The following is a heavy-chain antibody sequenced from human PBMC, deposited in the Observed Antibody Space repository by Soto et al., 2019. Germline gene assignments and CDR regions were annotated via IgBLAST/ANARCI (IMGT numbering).Heavy chain of an antibody. V-gene: IGHV3-21*01. Sequence: EVQLVESGGGLVKPGGSLRLSCAASGFTFSSYSMNWVRQAPGKGLEWVSSISSSSSYIYYADSVKGRFTISRDNAKNSLYLQMNSLRAEDTAVYYCAREEVAATVTTYYYYYYYMDVWGKGTTVTVS. J-gene: IGHJ6*03. D-gene: IGHD4-17*01. CDR3: AREEVAATVTTYYYYYYYMDV. CDR2: ISSSSSYI. CDR1: GFTFSSYS.